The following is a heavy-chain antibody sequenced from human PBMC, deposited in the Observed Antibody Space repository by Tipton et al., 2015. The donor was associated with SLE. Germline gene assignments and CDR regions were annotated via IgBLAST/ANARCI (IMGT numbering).Heavy chain of an antibody. CDR1: GGSFSSHY. V-gene: IGHV4-59*11. Sequence: TLSLTCTVSGGSFSSHYWSWIRQPPGKGLEWIGYTYYSGSTNYNPSLKSRVTISVDTSKNQFSLKLSSVTAADTAVYYCARLPDSSGYHGAFDIWGQGSMVPVTP. D-gene: IGHD3-22*01. CDR2: TYYSGST. CDR3: ARLPDSSGYHGAFDI. J-gene: IGHJ3*02.